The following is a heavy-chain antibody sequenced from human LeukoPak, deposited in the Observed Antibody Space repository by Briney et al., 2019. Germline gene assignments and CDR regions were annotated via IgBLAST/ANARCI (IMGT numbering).Heavy chain of an antibody. J-gene: IGHJ4*02. CDR2: ISYDGSNK. Sequence: GGSLRLSCAASGFTFSSYGMHWVRQAPGKGLEWVAVISYDGSNKYYADSVKGRFTISRDNSKNTLYLQMNSLRAEDTAVYYCARDSGYGYNTFPPADYWGQGILVTVSS. D-gene: IGHD5-24*01. V-gene: IGHV3-30*03. CDR3: ARDSGYGYNTFPPADY. CDR1: GFTFSSYG.